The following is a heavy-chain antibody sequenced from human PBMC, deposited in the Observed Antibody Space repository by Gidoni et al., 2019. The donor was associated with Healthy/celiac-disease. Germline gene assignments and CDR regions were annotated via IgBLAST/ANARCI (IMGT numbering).Heavy chain of an antibody. CDR2: IYYSGST. D-gene: IGHD5-18*01. Sequence: QLQLQESAPGLVKPSETLSLTCTVPGGSIRSSSYYWGWIRQPPGKGLEWIGSIYYSGSTYYNPSLKSRVTIAVDTSKNQFSLKLSSVTAADTAVYYCARRQGGYSYGLSWFDPWGQGTLVTVSS. CDR1: GGSIRSSSYY. CDR3: ARRQGGYSYGLSWFDP. V-gene: IGHV4-39*01. J-gene: IGHJ5*02.